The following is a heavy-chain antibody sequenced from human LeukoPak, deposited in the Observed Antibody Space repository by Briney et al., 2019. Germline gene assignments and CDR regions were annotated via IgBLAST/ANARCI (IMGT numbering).Heavy chain of an antibody. Sequence: PGGSLRLSCAASAFPFITYAMTWVRQAPGKGLEWVSSISVSGGNTYYADSVKGRFTISRDNSKNTPYLQMNSLRAEDTALYYCANRGVGDYYMDVWGKGTTVTVSS. D-gene: IGHD2-15*01. J-gene: IGHJ6*03. CDR1: AFPFITYA. V-gene: IGHV3-23*01. CDR2: ISVSGGNT. CDR3: ANRGVGDYYMDV.